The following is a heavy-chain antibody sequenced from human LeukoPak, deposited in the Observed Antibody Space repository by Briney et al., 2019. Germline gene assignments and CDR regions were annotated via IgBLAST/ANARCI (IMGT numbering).Heavy chain of an antibody. V-gene: IGHV1-2*02. CDR3: ARDVYCSSTSCYLLDS. J-gene: IGHJ4*02. Sequence: GASVKVSCKASGYTFTGYYMHWVRQAPGQGLEWMGWINPNSGGTNYAQKFQGRVTMTRDTSISTAYMELSRLRSDDTAVYYCARDVYCSSTSCYLLDSWGQGALVTVSS. CDR2: INPNSGGT. CDR1: GYTFTGYY. D-gene: IGHD2-2*01.